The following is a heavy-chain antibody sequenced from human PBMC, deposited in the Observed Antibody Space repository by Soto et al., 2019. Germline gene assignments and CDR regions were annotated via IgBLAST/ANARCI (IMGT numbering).Heavy chain of an antibody. CDR3: AGAVAGTYRLSIPGPDLDP. D-gene: IGHD6-19*01. CDR2: INPSGGST. CDR1: GYTFTSYY. V-gene: IGHV1-46*01. J-gene: IGHJ5*02. Sequence: ASVKVSCKASGYTFTSYYMHWVRQAPGQGLEWMGIINPSGGSTSYAQKFQGRVSMTRDTSTSTVYMELSSLRSEDTAVYYCAGAVAGTYRLSIPGPDLDPWGQGTLVTVSS.